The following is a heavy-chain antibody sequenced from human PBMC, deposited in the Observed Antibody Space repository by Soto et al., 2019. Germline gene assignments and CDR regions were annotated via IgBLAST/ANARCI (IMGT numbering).Heavy chain of an antibody. CDR1: GYTFTGYY. Sequence: ASVKVSCKASGYTFTGYYMHWVRQAPGQGLEWMGWINPNSGGTNYAQKLQGRVTMTRDTSISTAYMELSRLRSDDTAVYYCASSSSWYFHFDYWGQGTLVTVSS. D-gene: IGHD6-13*01. V-gene: IGHV1-2*02. CDR3: ASSSSWYFHFDY. J-gene: IGHJ4*02. CDR2: INPNSGGT.